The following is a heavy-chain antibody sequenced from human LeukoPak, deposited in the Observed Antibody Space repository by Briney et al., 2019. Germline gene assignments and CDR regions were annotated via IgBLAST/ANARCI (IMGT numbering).Heavy chain of an antibody. CDR1: GGTFSSYA. CDR3: ARQIYDYVWGSYHHFDY. V-gene: IGHV1-69*05. D-gene: IGHD3-16*01. CDR2: IIPIFGTA. Sequence: GASVKVSCKASGGTFSSYAISCVRQAPGHWLEGMGGIIPIFGTANYAQKFQGRVTITTDESTSTAYMELSSLRSEDTAVYYCARQIYDYVWGSYHHFDYWGQGTLVTVSS. J-gene: IGHJ4*02.